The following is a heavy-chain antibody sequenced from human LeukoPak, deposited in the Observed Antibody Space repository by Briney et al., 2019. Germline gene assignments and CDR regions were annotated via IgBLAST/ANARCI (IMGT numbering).Heavy chain of an antibody. CDR2: ISWNSGSI. J-gene: IGHJ4*02. Sequence: GRSLRLSCAASGFTFDDYAMHWVRQAPGKGLEWVSGISWNSGSIGYADSVKGRFTISRDNAKNSLYLQMNSLRAEDTALYYCATTVAGTRWALGYWGQGTLVTVS. CDR3: ATTVAGTRWALGY. CDR1: GFTFDDYA. D-gene: IGHD6-19*01. V-gene: IGHV3-9*01.